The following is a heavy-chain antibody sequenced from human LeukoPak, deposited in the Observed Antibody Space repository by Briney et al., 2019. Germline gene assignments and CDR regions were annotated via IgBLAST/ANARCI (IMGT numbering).Heavy chain of an antibody. Sequence: SGGSLRLSCAASGFTFSSYSMNWVRQAPGKGLEWVSSISSSSSYIYYADSVKGRFTISRDNAKNSLYLQMNSLRAEDTAVYYCARRKEGGGIFDYWAREPWSPSPQ. CDR2: ISSSSSYI. V-gene: IGHV3-21*01. CDR3: ARRKEGGGIFDY. D-gene: IGHD3-16*01. J-gene: IGHJ4*02. CDR1: GFTFSSYS.